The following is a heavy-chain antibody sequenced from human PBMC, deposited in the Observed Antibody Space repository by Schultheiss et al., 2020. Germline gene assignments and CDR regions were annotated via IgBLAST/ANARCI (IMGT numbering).Heavy chain of an antibody. CDR3: VRRLWGDYANAFDI. V-gene: IGHV4-30-4*08. CDR2: IYYSGST. CDR1: GGSISSGGYY. J-gene: IGHJ3*02. Sequence: SETLSLTCTVSGGSISSGGYYWSWIRQHPGKGLEWIGYIYYSGSTYYNPSLKSRVIISVDTSKNQFSLKLSSVTAADTAVYYCVRRLWGDYANAFDIWGQGTMVTVSS. D-gene: IGHD4-17*01.